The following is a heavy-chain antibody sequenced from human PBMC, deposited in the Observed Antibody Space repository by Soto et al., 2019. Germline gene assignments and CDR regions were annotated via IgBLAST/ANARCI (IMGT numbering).Heavy chain of an antibody. CDR2: FRSKAYGGTT. CDR3: TRDLWFAESYSPD. J-gene: IGHJ4*02. D-gene: IGHD3-10*01. V-gene: IGHV3-49*03. CDR1: GFTCVDFA. Sequence: PGGSLRLSCITAGFTCVDFAMSWFRQAPGKGPEWVGFFRSKAYGGTTEYAASVKGRFTISRDDSKSIAYLQMNSLKTEDTGVYYCTRDLWFAESYSPDWGQGTQVTVSS.